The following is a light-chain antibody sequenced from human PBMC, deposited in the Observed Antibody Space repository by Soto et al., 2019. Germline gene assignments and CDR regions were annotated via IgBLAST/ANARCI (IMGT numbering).Light chain of an antibody. CDR1: QSVSTN. Sequence: EIVMTQSPATLSVSPGERATLSCRASQSVSTNLAWYQQKPGQAPRLLIYGASTRTTGVPARFSGSGSGTEFTLTIYSRQSEEFAVYYCQQYDNWPPWTFGQGTKVEIK. CDR2: GAS. CDR3: QQYDNWPPWT. V-gene: IGKV3-15*01. J-gene: IGKJ1*01.